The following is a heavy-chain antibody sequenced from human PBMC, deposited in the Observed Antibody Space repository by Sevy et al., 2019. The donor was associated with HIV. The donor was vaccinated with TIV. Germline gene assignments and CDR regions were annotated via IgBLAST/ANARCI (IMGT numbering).Heavy chain of an antibody. CDR2: ISGSGGST. CDR3: AKHLGSYYYDSSEGFDY. V-gene: IGHV3-23*01. J-gene: IGHJ4*02. D-gene: IGHD3-22*01. Sequence: RGSLRLSCAASGFTFSSYAMSWVRQAPGKGLEWVSAISGSGGSTYYADSVKGRFTISRDNSKNTLYLQMNSLRAEDTAVYYCAKHLGSYYYDSSEGFDYWGQGTLVTVSS. CDR1: GFTFSSYA.